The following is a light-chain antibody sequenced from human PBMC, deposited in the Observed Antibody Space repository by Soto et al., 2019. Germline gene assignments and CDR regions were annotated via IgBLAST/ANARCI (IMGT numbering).Light chain of an antibody. J-gene: IGKJ1*01. CDR3: QQYNAYST. V-gene: IGKV1-5*01. CDR2: DAS. Sequence: DIQMTKSPSTLSASVGDRVTITCRASQSISSWLAWYQQKPGKAPKLLIYDASSLESGVPSRFSGSGSGTEFTLTISSLQPDDFATYYCQQYNAYSTFGQGTKVEIK. CDR1: QSISSW.